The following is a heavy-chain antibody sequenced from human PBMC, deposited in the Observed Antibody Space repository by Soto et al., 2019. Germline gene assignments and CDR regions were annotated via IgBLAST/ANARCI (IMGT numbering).Heavy chain of an antibody. V-gene: IGHV4-30-4*01. CDR1: GGSISSGDYY. Sequence: PSETLSLTCTVSGGSISSGDYYWSWIRQPPGKGLEWIGYIYYSGSTYYNPSLKSRVTITVDTSKNQFSLKLSSVTAAYTAVYYCAGGHYYDSSGYYCWGQGTLVTVSS. CDR2: IYYSGST. J-gene: IGHJ4*02. D-gene: IGHD3-22*01. CDR3: AGGHYYDSSGYYC.